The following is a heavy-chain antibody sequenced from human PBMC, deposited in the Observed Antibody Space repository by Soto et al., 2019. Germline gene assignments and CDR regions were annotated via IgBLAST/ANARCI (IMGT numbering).Heavy chain of an antibody. CDR1: GFTFSSYD. Sequence: EVQLVESGGGLVQPGGSLRLSCAASGFTFSSYDMHWVRQATGKGLEWVSAIGTAGDTYYPGSVKGRFTISRENAKNSLYLQMNSLRAEDTAVYYCARVDDSSSYYRWGQGTLVTVSS. D-gene: IGHD3-22*01. V-gene: IGHV3-13*01. CDR2: IGTAGDT. J-gene: IGHJ5*02. CDR3: ARVDDSSSYYR.